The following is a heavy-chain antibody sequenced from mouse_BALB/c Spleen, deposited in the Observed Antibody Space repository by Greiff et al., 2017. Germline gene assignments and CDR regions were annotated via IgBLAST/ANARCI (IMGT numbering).Heavy chain of an antibody. CDR3: ARDDYRYDGAY. J-gene: IGHJ3*01. V-gene: IGHV5-4*02. D-gene: IGHD2-14*01. Sequence: EVKLMESGGGLVKPGGSLKLSCAASGFTFSDYYMYWVRQTPEKRLEWVATISDGGSYTYYPDSVKGRFTISRDNAKNNLYLQMSSLKSEDTAMYYCARDDYRYDGAYWGQGTLVTVSA. CDR2: ISDGGSYT. CDR1: GFTFSDYY.